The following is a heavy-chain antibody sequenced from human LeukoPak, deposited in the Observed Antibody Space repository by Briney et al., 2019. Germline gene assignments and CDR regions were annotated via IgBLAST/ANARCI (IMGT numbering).Heavy chain of an antibody. CDR2: ITPLFGTA. CDR1: GGTFSKYT. D-gene: IGHD2-15*01. J-gene: IGHJ1*01. CDR3: ARDSSDIRSLTAH. V-gene: IGHV1-69*01. Sequence: SVKVSCKASGGTFSKYTISWVRQRPGQGLEWMGGITPLFGTANYAQKFQGRVTITADESASTAYMELSSLRSEDTAVYYCARDSSDIRSLTAHWGQGTLVTVSS.